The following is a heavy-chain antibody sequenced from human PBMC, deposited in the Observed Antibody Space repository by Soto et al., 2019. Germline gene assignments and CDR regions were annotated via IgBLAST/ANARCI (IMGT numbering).Heavy chain of an antibody. Sequence: SETLSLTCTVSGGSITSYYWSWIRQPPGKGLEWIGYIYYSGITDYNPSLKSRVTISRDTSKNRVSLELRSVTAADTAVYYCARVNVTLDLWGLGTLVTVSS. CDR2: IYYSGIT. CDR3: ARVNVTLDL. CDR1: GGSITSYY. D-gene: IGHD2-21*02. V-gene: IGHV4-59*08. J-gene: IGHJ4*02.